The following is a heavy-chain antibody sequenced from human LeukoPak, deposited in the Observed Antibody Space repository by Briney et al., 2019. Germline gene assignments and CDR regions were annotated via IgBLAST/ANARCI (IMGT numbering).Heavy chain of an antibody. D-gene: IGHD2-2*01. CDR2: INPNSGGT. CDR1: GYTFTGYY. CDR3: ATPSLGYCSSTSCYGVY. V-gene: IGHV1-2*02. Sequence: PLASVKVSCKASGYTFTGYYMHWVRQAPGQGLEWMGWINPNSGGTNYAQKFRGRVTMTRDTSISTAYMELSRLRSDDTAVYYCATPSLGYCSSTSCYGVYWGQGTLVTVSS. J-gene: IGHJ4*02.